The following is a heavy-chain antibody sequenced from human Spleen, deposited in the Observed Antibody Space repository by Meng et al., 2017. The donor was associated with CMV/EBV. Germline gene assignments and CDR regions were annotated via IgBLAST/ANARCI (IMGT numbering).Heavy chain of an antibody. V-gene: IGHV3-21*01. D-gene: IGHD3-3*01. J-gene: IGHJ6*02. CDR2: ISSTNSYR. Sequence: FTSSDYSMSWVRQAPGKGLEWVSAISSTNSYRHYADSVKGRFTISRDNAKRSIYLQMNSLRAEDTAVYYCASTVFGVVGAHYGMDVWGRGTRVTVSS. CDR1: FTSSDYS. CDR3: ASTVFGVVGAHYGMDV.